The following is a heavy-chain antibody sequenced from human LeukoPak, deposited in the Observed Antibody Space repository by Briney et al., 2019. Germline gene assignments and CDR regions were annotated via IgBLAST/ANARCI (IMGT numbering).Heavy chain of an antibody. CDR1: GGTKYYA. D-gene: IGHD6-13*01. V-gene: IGHV1-2*02. CDR2: INPNSGGT. CDR3: ARVVKQQLGIYYFDY. J-gene: IGHJ4*02. Sequence: AASVKVSCKVSGGTKYYAISWVRQAPGQGLEWMGWINPNSGGTNYAQKFQGRVTMTRDTSISTAYMELSRLRSDDTAVYYCARVVKQQLGIYYFDYWGQGTLVTVSS.